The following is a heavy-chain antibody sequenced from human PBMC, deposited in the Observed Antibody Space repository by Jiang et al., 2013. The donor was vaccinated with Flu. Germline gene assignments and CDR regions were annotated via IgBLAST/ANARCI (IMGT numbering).Heavy chain of an antibody. CDR3: ARDLYNYGYSDWQDTFDI. Sequence: SGAEVKKPGASVRVSCKASGYTFLNYGLSWVRQAPGQGLEWMGWISAHNGETNYAQKLQDRITLTTDTSTSTAYMELRSLRSDDTAVYYCARDLYNYGYSDWQDTFDIWGQGTMVTVSS. CDR2: ISAHNGET. D-gene: IGHD3-22*01. J-gene: IGHJ3*02. CDR1: GYTFLNYG. V-gene: IGHV1-18*01.